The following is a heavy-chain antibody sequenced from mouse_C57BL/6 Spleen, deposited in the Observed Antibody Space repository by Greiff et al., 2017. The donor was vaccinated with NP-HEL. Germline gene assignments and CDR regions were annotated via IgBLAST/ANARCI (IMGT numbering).Heavy chain of an antibody. J-gene: IGHJ1*03. CDR1: GYAFSSSW. D-gene: IGHD1-1*01. CDR2: IYPGDGDT. V-gene: IGHV1-82*01. CDR3: ARGGITTVVGYFDV. Sequence: VQLQESGPELVKPGASVKISCKASGYAFSSSWMNWVKQRPGKGLEWIGRIYPGDGDTNYNGKFKGKATLTADKSSSTAYMQLSSLTSEDSAVYVWARGGITTVVGYFDVWGTGTTVTVSS.